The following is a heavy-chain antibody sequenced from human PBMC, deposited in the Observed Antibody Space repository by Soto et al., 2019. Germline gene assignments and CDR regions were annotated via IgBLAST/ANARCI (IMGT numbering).Heavy chain of an antibody. CDR2: MNANSGIT. V-gene: IGHV1-8*01. Sequence: QVQLVQSGAEVKKPGASVKVSCKASGYSFISNDITWVRQAPGQGLEWLGWMNANSGITGYAEKFQDRVTMTRNTSISTAYMELISLTSEDTAVYYCARDRTSPDYWGKGTLVTVSS. J-gene: IGHJ4*02. CDR3: ARDRTSPDY. D-gene: IGHD2-2*01. CDR1: GYSFISND.